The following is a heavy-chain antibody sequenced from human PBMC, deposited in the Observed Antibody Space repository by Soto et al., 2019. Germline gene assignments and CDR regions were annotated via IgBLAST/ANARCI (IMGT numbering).Heavy chain of an antibody. CDR2: INPDSGAT. Sequence: HEHLVQSGAEVKRPGASLKVSCKASGYSFTGYYIHWVRQAPGQGLEGMGWINPDSGATNYAQNFHGRVTQTSDTSISTAAMGPTNLTSADPAVYYCARGDYGTGGYPFPYFDYWGQGTLVIVSS. D-gene: IGHD2-8*02. V-gene: IGHV1-2*02. CDR3: ARGDYGTGGYPFPYFDY. CDR1: GYSFTGYY. J-gene: IGHJ4*02.